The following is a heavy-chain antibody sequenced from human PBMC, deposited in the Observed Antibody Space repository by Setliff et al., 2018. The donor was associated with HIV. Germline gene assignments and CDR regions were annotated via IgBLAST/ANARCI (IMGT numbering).Heavy chain of an antibody. CDR2: IYYSGST. V-gene: IGHV4-39*01. CDR3: IIAYSSGWLAPMGFDS. Sequence: ETLSLTCTVSACSIRSSTYYWAWIRQPPGKGLEWIGTIYYSGSTYYNPSLKSRATISVDMSKNQFSLRLSSVTAADTAVYYCIIAYSSGWLAPMGFDSWGQGTLVTVSS. CDR1: ACSIRSSTYY. J-gene: IGHJ4*02. D-gene: IGHD6-19*01.